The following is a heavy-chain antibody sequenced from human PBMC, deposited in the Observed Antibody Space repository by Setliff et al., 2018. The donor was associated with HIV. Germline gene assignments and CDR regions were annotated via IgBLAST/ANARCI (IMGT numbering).Heavy chain of an antibody. J-gene: IGHJ6*03. Sequence: SVKVLLQGFWRHLQQLWYQLGATAPGQGLEWMGGIIPIFGTANYAQKFQGRVTITADESTSTAYMELSNLRSEDTAVYYCARGESIAVAYYHYYYMDVWGKGTTXTVSS. CDR2: IIPIFGTA. CDR3: ARGESIAVAYYHYYYMDV. V-gene: IGHV1-69*13. CDR1: RHLQQLW. D-gene: IGHD6-19*01.